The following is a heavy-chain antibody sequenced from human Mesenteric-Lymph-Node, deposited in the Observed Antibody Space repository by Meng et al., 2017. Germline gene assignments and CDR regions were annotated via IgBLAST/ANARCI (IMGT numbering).Heavy chain of an antibody. CDR2: IEGDESHK. V-gene: IGHV3-7*01. Sequence: GESLKISCAASGFDFSNYWMSWVRQAPGKALEWVANIEGDESHKYYVDSVKGRFTISRDNAKNLVYLQMNSLRAEDTAVYYCASFIGSGWTRWFDPWGQGTLVTVSS. CDR1: GFDFSNYW. D-gene: IGHD6-19*01. CDR3: ASFIGSGWTRWFDP. J-gene: IGHJ5*02.